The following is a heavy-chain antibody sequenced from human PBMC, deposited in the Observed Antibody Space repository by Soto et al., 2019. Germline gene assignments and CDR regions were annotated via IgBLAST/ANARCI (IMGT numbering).Heavy chain of an antibody. CDR1: GFTFSSYW. CDR3: VKGLYSRLSAIASDP. CDR2: IKQDGSEK. Sequence: GGSPRLSCAAYGFTFSSYWMSWFRQGPGKGLEWVANIKQDGSEKYYVDSVKGRFTISRDNSKNTLYLQMSSLRAEDTAVYYCVKGLYSRLSAIASDPRGPGPRVTLAS. D-gene: IGHD2-21*02. V-gene: IGHV3-7*01. J-gene: IGHJ5*02.